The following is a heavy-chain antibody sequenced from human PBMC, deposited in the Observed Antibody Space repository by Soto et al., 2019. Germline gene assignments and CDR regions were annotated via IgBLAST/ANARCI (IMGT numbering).Heavy chain of an antibody. CDR1: GFTFSSYA. D-gene: IGHD5-12*01. J-gene: IGHJ3*02. V-gene: IGHV3-23*01. Sequence: PGGSLRLSCAASGFTFSSYAMSWVRQAPGKGLEWVSAISGSGGSTYYADSVKGRFTISRDNSKNTLYLQMNSLRAEDTAVYYCAKAKYSGYDLFEAFDIWGQGTMVTVSS. CDR3: AKAKYSGYDLFEAFDI. CDR2: ISGSGGST.